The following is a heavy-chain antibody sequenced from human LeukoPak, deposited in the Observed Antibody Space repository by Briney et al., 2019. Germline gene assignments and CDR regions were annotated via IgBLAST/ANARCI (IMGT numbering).Heavy chain of an antibody. CDR1: GFTFSSYE. CDR2: ISSSGSTI. D-gene: IGHD2-2*01. Sequence: GGSLRLSCAASGFTFSSYEMNWVRQAPGKGLEWVSYISSSGSTIYYADSVKGRFTISRDNAKNSLYLRMNSLRAEDTAVYYCARVGYCSSTSCSYSSGYYYYGMDVWGQGTTVTVSS. J-gene: IGHJ6*02. V-gene: IGHV3-48*03. CDR3: ARVGYCSSTSCSYSSGYYYYGMDV.